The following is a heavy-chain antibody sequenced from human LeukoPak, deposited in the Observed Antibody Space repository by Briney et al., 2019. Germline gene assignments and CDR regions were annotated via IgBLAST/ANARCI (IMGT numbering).Heavy chain of an antibody. CDR2: ILYDGSNK. V-gene: IGHV3-30-3*01. CDR1: GFTFSSYA. D-gene: IGHD1-1*01. CDR3: AKVEGASKASVY. Sequence: GGSLRLSCAASGFTFSSYAMHWVRQAPGKGLEWVAVILYDGSNKYYADSVKGRFTISRDNSKNTLYLQMYSLRAEDTAVYYCAKVEGASKASVYWGQGALVTVSS. J-gene: IGHJ4*02.